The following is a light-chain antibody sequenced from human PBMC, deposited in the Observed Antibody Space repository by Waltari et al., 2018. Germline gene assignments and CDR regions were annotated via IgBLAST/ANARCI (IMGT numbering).Light chain of an antibody. J-gene: IGKJ1*01. Sequence: DIQVTQSPSSLSASVGDTVTITCRASQSIDSNLNWFQQIPGKAPKLLIYVASSLQSGVPSRFSGSGSGTDFTLSITSLQPEDFAVYFCLKTYSTVWTFGEGTKVEVK. V-gene: IGKV1-39*01. CDR3: LKTYSTVWT. CDR2: VAS. CDR1: QSIDSN.